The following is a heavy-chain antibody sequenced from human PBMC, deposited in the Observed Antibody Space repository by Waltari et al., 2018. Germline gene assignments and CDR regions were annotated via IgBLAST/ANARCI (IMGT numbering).Heavy chain of an antibody. V-gene: IGHV4-4*07. J-gene: IGHJ2*01. CDR3: ARNYCGGDCYWLDFDDYWYFDL. Sequence: QVQLQESGPGLVKPSETLSLTCTVSGGSISSYYWSWIRQPAGKGLEWIGRIYTSGSTNHNPPLKSRVTMSVDTSKNQFSLKLSSVTAADTAVYYCARNYCGGDCYWLDFDDYWYFDLWGRGTLVTVSS. CDR2: IYTSGST. D-gene: IGHD2-21*02. CDR1: GGSISSYY.